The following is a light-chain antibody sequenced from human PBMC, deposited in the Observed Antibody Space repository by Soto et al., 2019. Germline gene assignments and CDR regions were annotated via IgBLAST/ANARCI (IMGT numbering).Light chain of an antibody. V-gene: IGKV3-11*01. CDR1: QSVSSY. CDR3: QQRSNWPIT. J-gene: IGKJ5*01. Sequence: EIVLTQSPATLSLSPGERATLSCRASQSVSSYLAWYQQKPGQAPRLLIYDSSNRATGIAARFSGSGSGTDFPLTISGLEPEDFAVYYCQQRSNWPITFGQGTRLEIK. CDR2: DSS.